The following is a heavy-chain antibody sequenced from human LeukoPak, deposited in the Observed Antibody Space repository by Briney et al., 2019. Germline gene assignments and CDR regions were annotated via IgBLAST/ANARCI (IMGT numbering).Heavy chain of an antibody. D-gene: IGHD4-23*01. CDR1: GFTLGTYW. Sequence: GGSLRLSCGASGFTLGTYWMHWVRQAPGKGLVWVSGINSDGGTTTYADSVKGRFTISRDNAKNTLYLQMNNLRAEDTAVYYCARGARKGDDYGGFFDYWGQGTLVTVSS. V-gene: IGHV3-74*01. CDR2: INSDGGTT. J-gene: IGHJ4*02. CDR3: ARGARKGDDYGGFFDY.